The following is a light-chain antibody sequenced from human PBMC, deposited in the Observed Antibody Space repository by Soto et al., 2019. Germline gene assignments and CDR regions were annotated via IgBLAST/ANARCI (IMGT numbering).Light chain of an antibody. Sequence: QSVLTQPPSVSAAPGQKVTISCSGTSSNIGNNFVSWYQQLPGTAPKLLIYDDNVRPSGVPDRFSGSKSGTSATLGITGLQTGHEADYYCGAWGGGLSAVAFGGGTKLTVL. V-gene: IGLV1-51*01. J-gene: IGLJ2*01. CDR3: GAWGGGLSAVA. CDR1: SSNIGNNF. CDR2: DDN.